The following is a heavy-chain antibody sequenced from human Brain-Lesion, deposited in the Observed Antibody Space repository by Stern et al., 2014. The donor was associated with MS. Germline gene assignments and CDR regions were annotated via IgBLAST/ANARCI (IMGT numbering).Heavy chain of an antibody. V-gene: IGHV5-51*01. Sequence: VQLVESGAEVKKPGESLKISWKGSGYRFTSNWTGWGRQMPGKRLEWMGIIWPGDSDTRYSPSFQGQVTISADKSISTAYLQWSSLQASDTAMYYCARRGDSSSSGFDYWGQGTLVIVSS. J-gene: IGHJ4*02. D-gene: IGHD6-6*01. CDR1: GYRFTSNW. CDR2: IWPGDSDT. CDR3: ARRGDSSSSGFDY.